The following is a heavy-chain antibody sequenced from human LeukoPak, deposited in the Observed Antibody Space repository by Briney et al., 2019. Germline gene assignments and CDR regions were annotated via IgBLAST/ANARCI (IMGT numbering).Heavy chain of an antibody. Sequence: PSETLSLTCTVSGGSISSSSYYWGWIRQPPWMGLEWIGSIYYSGSTYYNPSLKSRVTISVDTSKNQFSLKLSSVTAADTAVYYCASYGYDFWSGYSHWGQGTLVTVSS. CDR2: IYYSGST. V-gene: IGHV4-39*01. CDR3: ASYGYDFWSGYSH. J-gene: IGHJ4*02. D-gene: IGHD3-3*01. CDR1: GGSISSSSYY.